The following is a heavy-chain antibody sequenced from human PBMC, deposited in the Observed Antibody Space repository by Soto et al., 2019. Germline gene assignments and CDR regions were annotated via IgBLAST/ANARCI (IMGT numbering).Heavy chain of an antibody. CDR1: GGTFSSYA. D-gene: IGHD2-2*01. CDR2: IIPIFGTA. J-gene: IGHJ5*02. Sequence: QVQLVQSGAEVKKPGSSVKVSCKASGGTFSSYAISWVRQAPGQGLEWMGGIIPIFGTANYAQKFQGRVTITADESTSTAYMELRSLRSEDTAVYYCASNYCSSTSCYNWFDPWGQGTLVTVSS. V-gene: IGHV1-69*01. CDR3: ASNYCSSTSCYNWFDP.